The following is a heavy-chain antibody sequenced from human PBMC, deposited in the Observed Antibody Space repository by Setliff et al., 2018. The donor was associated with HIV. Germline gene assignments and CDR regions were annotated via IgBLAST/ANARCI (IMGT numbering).Heavy chain of an antibody. CDR3: ARDRIPEYYYDSSGNWFDP. J-gene: IGHJ5*02. D-gene: IGHD3-22*01. CDR2: IKQDGSEK. Sequence: GGSLRLSCAASGFTFSSYWMSWVRQAPGKGLEWVANIKQDGSEKYYVDSVKGRFTISRDNAKNSLYLQMNSLRAEDTAVYYCARDRIPEYYYDSSGNWFDPWGQGTLVTVSS. V-gene: IGHV3-7*03. CDR1: GFTFSSYW.